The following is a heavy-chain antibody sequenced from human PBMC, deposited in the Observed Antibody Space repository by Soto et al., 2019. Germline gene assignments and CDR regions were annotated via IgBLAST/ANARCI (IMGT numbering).Heavy chain of an antibody. CDR1: GFTFSDHW. Sequence: PGGSLRLSCAASGFTFSDHWMSWVRQAPGKGLEWVANIKQDGSEKYYVKSVKGRFTVSRDNARNSLYLQMNSLRAEDTAVYYCAISPGSSSWAYYYYSGVDVWGQGTTVTVYS. CDR2: IKQDGSEK. J-gene: IGHJ6*02. V-gene: IGHV3-7*01. CDR3: AISPGSSSWAYYYYSGVDV. D-gene: IGHD6-13*01.